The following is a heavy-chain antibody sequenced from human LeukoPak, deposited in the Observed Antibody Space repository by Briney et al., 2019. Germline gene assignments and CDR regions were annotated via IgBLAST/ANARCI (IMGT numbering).Heavy chain of an antibody. Sequence: PGGSLRLSCAASGFTFSSYWMHWVRQAPGKGLVWDSRINSDGSSTSYADSVKGRFTISRDNAKNTLYLQMNSLRAEDTAVYYCASGYCSGGSCYSGYWGQGTLVTVSS. CDR1: GFTFSSYW. J-gene: IGHJ4*02. V-gene: IGHV3-74*01. CDR3: ASGYCSGGSCYSGY. D-gene: IGHD2-15*01. CDR2: INSDGSST.